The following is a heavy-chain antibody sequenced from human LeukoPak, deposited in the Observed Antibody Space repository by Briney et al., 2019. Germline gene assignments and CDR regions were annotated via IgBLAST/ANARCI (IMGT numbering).Heavy chain of an antibody. CDR1: GGSISSYY. V-gene: IGHV4-59*12. CDR2: IYYSGST. J-gene: IGHJ4*02. D-gene: IGHD2-15*01. Sequence: PSETLSLTCTVSGGSISSYYWSWIRQPPGKGLEWIGYIYYSGSTNYNPSLKSRVTISVDTSKNHFSLKLSSVTAADTAVYYCARDNIVVVAATKAYYFDYWGQGTLVTVSS. CDR3: ARDNIVVVAATKAYYFDY.